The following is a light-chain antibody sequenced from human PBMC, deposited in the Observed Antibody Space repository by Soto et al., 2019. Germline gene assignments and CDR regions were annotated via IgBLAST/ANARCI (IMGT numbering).Light chain of an antibody. J-gene: IGKJ1*01. Sequence: ETVMTQSPATLSVSPGERASLSCRASQNVRTSLAWYQQKPGQAPRLLIYGATTRATGIPARFSGSGSGTEFTLTISSLQSEDFAVYYCQHYNDWPPWTFGQGTRVEI. V-gene: IGKV3D-15*01. CDR1: QNVRTS. CDR2: GAT. CDR3: QHYNDWPPWT.